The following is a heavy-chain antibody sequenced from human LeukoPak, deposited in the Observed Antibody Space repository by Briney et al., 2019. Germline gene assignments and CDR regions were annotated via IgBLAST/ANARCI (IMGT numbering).Heavy chain of an antibody. V-gene: IGHV3-23*01. CDR3: AKSPPLQYCSSTSCYRTPDRFGY. CDR2: ISGSGGST. Sequence: GGSLRLSCAASGFTFSSYAMSWVRQAPGKGLEWVSAISGSGGSTYYADSVKGRFTISRDNSKNTLYLQMNSLRAEDTAVYYCAKSPPLQYCSSTSCYRTPDRFGYWGQGTLVTVSS. CDR1: GFTFSSYA. D-gene: IGHD2-2*01. J-gene: IGHJ4*02.